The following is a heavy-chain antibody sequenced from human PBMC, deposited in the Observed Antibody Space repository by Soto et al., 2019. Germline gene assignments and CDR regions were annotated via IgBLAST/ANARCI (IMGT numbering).Heavy chain of an antibody. V-gene: IGHV3-73*01. D-gene: IGHD6-13*01. CDR2: IRSKANSYAT. Sequence: EVQLVESGGGLVQPGGSLKLSCAASGFTFSGSAMHWVRQASGKGLEWVGRIRSKANSYATAYAASVKGRFTISRDDSKNTAYLQMTSLKTEDTAVYYCTSRGAAGTLGYYYYMDVWGKGTTVTVSS. CDR1: GFTFSGSA. J-gene: IGHJ6*03. CDR3: TSRGAAGTLGYYYYMDV.